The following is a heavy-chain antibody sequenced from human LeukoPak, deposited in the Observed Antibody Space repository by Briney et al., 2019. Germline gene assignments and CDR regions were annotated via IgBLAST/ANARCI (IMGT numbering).Heavy chain of an antibody. CDR1: GGSTSSSNYY. J-gene: IGHJ4*02. Sequence: SSETLSLTCTVSGGSTSSSNYYWGWIRQPPGKGLEWIGGIHYSGNTYYNPSLKSRVTISVDTSKNQFSLKLSSATAADTAVYYCARLGAGPTYYDFWSGYSSFYFDYWGQGTLVTVSS. CDR3: ARLGAGPTYYDFWSGYSSFYFDY. CDR2: IHYSGNT. V-gene: IGHV4-39*01. D-gene: IGHD3-3*01.